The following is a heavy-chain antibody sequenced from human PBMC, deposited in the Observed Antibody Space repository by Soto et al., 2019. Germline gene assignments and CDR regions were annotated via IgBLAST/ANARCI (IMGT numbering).Heavy chain of an antibody. CDR3: GRQLDSSGYYWAI. D-gene: IGHD3-22*01. Sequence: PGESLKISCKGSGYSFTSYWIGWVRQMPGKGLEWMGIIYPGDSDTRYSPSFQGQVTISADKSISTAYLQWSSLKASDTAMYYCGRQLDSSGYYWAIWGQGTMVTVSS. J-gene: IGHJ3*02. V-gene: IGHV5-51*01. CDR1: GYSFTSYW. CDR2: IYPGDSDT.